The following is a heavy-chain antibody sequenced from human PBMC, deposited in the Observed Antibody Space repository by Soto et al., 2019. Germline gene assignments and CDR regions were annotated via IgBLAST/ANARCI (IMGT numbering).Heavy chain of an antibody. V-gene: IGHV1-69*02. Sequence: QVQLVQSGAEVKKPGFSVMVSCKGSGGTFSSYTISWVRQAPGQGLEWMGRIIPILGIANYAQKFQGRVTITADKSTSTAYMELSSLRSEDTAVYYCASRYDSSDYWGQGTLVTVSS. J-gene: IGHJ4*02. CDR1: GGTFSSYT. CDR2: IIPILGIA. D-gene: IGHD3-22*01. CDR3: ASRYDSSDY.